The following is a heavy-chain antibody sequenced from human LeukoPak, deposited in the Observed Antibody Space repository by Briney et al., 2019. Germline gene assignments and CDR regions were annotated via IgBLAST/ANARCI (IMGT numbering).Heavy chain of an antibody. V-gene: IGHV4-34*01. D-gene: IGHD2-2*02. Sequence: SETLSLTCAVYGGSFSGYYWSWIRQPPGKGLEWIGEINHSGSTNYNPSLKSRVTISVDTSKNQFSPKLSSVTAADTAVYYCAARHCSSASCYKQRLNNFDYWGQGTLVTVSS. CDR1: GGSFSGYY. J-gene: IGHJ4*02. CDR3: AARHCSSASCYKQRLNNFDY. CDR2: INHSGST.